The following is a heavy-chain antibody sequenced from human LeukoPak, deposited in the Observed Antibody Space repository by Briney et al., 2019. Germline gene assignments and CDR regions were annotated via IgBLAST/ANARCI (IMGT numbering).Heavy chain of an antibody. V-gene: IGHV1-18*01. CDR2: ISAYNGNT. Sequence: ASVKVSRKASGYTLTSHGISWVRQAPGQGPEWMGWISAYNGNTNYAQKLQGRVTMTTDTSTSTAYMELRSLRSDDTAVYYCATTVSSSFPGFDYWGQGTLVTVSS. J-gene: IGHJ4*02. CDR1: GYTLTSHG. CDR3: ATTVSSSFPGFDY. D-gene: IGHD6-13*01.